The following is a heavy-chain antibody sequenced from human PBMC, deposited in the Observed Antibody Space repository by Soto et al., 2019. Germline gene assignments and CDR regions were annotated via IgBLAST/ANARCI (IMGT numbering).Heavy chain of an antibody. CDR3: AKDLRDEGSYYDSSGYYLGY. CDR2: ISYDGSNK. D-gene: IGHD3-22*01. V-gene: IGHV3-30*18. J-gene: IGHJ4*02. Sequence: GGSLRLSCAASGFTFSSYGMHWVRQAPGKGLEWVAVISYDGSNKYYADSVKGRFTISRDNSKNTLYLQMNSLRAEDTAVYYCAKDLRDEGSYYDSSGYYLGYWGQGTLVTVSS. CDR1: GFTFSSYG.